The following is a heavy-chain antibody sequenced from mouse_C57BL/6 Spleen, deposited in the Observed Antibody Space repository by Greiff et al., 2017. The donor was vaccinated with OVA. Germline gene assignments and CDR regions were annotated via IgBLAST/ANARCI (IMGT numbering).Heavy chain of an antibody. Sequence: QVQLQQSGAELVRPGTSVKLSCKASGYTFTSYWMHWVKQRPGQGLEWIGVIDPSDSYTNYNQKFKGKATLTVDTSSSTAYMQLSSLTSEDSAVYYCARSLYDYDSHYWGQGTTLTVSS. J-gene: IGHJ2*01. CDR2: IDPSDSYT. CDR1: GYTFTSYW. D-gene: IGHD2-4*01. V-gene: IGHV1-59*01. CDR3: ARSLYDYDSHY.